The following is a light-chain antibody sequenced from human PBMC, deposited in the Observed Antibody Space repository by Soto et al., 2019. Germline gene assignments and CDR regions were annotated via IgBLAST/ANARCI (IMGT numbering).Light chain of an antibody. CDR1: QSVDSK. CDR2: GVS. Sequence: IVMTQSRPTLSVSPGERATLSCRAGQSVDSKLAWYQQKPGQAPRLLIYGVSSRATGIPDRFSGSGSGTDFTLTISRLEPEDFAVYYCQQRSNWITFGQGTRLEIK. J-gene: IGKJ5*01. CDR3: QQRSNWIT. V-gene: IGKV3D-20*02.